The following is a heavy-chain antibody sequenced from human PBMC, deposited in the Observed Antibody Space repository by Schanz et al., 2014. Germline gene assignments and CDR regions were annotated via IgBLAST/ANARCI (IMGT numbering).Heavy chain of an antibody. J-gene: IGHJ5*02. CDR2: LSGSGGST. CDR1: GFTFNSYA. V-gene: IGHV3-23*01. D-gene: IGHD2-21*01. Sequence: VQLLQFGGGVVQPGRSLRLSCAASGFTFNSYAMTWVRQAPGKGLEWVSALSGSGGSTYYADSVKGRFTISRDNSKNTLYLQMNSLRAEDTAVYYCARDLEGYDGGGGGFDPWGQGTLVTVSS. CDR3: ARDLEGYDGGGGGFDP.